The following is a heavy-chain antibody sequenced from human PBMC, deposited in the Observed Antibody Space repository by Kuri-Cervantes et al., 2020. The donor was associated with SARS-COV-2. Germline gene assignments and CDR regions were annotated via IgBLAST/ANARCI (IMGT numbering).Heavy chain of an antibody. D-gene: IGHD3-10*01. CDR1: GFLFSASA. Sequence: GESLKISCEVSGFLFSASAIHWVRQASGKGLEWMGIIYPGDSDTRYSPSFQGQVTISADKSISTAYLQWSSLKASDTAMYYCARHRGYYYYYMDVWGKGTTVTVSS. V-gene: IGHV5-51*01. CDR3: ARHRGYYYYYMDV. J-gene: IGHJ6*03. CDR2: IYPGDSDT.